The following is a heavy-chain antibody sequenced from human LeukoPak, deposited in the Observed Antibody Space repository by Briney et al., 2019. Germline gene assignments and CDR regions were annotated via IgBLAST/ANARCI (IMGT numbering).Heavy chain of an antibody. D-gene: IGHD3-9*01. J-gene: IGHJ6*03. V-gene: IGHV4-38-2*02. CDR2: IYHSGST. CDR1: GYSISSGYY. Sequence: PSETLSLTCTVSGYSISSGYYWGWIRQPPGKGLEWIGSIYHSGSTYYNPSLKSRVTISVDTSKNQFSLKLSSVTAADTAVYYCARIYEYYDILTGNYYYYMDVWGKGTTVTVSS. CDR3: ARIYEYYDILTGNYYYYMDV.